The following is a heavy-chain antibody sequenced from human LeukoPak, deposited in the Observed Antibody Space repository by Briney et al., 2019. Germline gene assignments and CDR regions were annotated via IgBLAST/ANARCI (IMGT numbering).Heavy chain of an antibody. Sequence: PGGSLRLSCAASGFTFSTSAMNWVRQAPGKGLEWVSSINNVRSHIYYADSVKGRFTISRDNSKNTLYLQMNTLRAEDTAVYYCAKDMPNYYDSGDYPYAYWYFDLWGRGTLVTVSS. CDR2: INNVRSHI. V-gene: IGHV3-21*04. J-gene: IGHJ2*01. CDR3: AKDMPNYYDSGDYPYAYWYFDL. D-gene: IGHD3-22*01. CDR1: GFTFSTSA.